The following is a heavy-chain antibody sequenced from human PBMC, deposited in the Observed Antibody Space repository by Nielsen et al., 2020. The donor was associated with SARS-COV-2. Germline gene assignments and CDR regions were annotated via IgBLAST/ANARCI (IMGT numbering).Heavy chain of an antibody. Sequence: SETLSLTCAVYGGSFSGYYWSWTRQPPGKGLEWIGEINHSGSTNYNPSLKSRVTISVDTSKNQFSLKLSSVTAADTAVYYCARGLIYSSGFDYWGQGTLVTVSS. D-gene: IGHD6-19*01. CDR1: GGSFSGYY. CDR3: ARGLIYSSGFDY. V-gene: IGHV4-34*01. J-gene: IGHJ4*02. CDR2: INHSGST.